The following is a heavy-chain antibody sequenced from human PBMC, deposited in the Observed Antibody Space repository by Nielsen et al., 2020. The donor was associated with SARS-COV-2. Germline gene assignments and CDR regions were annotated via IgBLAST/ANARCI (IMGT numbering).Heavy chain of an antibody. CDR3: ARVDTVAAFDY. D-gene: IGHD6-19*01. CDR2: ISSSGSYI. CDR1: GFTFSSYS. V-gene: IGHV3-21*01. Sequence: GESLKISCAASGFTFSSYSMNWVRQAPGKGLEWVSSISSSGSYIYYADSVKGRFTISRDNAKNSLYLQMNSLRAEDTAVYYCARVDTVAAFDYWGQGTLVTVSS. J-gene: IGHJ4*02.